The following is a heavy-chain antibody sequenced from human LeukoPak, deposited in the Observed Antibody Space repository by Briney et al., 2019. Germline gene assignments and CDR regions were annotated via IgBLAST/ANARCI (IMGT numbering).Heavy chain of an antibody. J-gene: IGHJ4*02. CDR2: IYYSGST. Sequence: PSETLSLTCTVSGGSISSSPYYWGWIRQPPGEGVEWIGSIYYSGSTYYNPSLKSRVTISVDTSKNQFSLKLSSVTAADTAVYYCASQSYDSSGYYDVDYWGQGTLVTVSS. D-gene: IGHD3-22*01. CDR1: GGSISSSPYY. V-gene: IGHV4-39*01. CDR3: ASQSYDSSGYYDVDY.